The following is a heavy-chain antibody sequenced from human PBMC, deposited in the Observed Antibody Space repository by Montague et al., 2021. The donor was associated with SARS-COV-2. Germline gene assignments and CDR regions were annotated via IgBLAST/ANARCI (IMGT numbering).Heavy chain of an antibody. CDR2: IYYSGTT. J-gene: IGHJ6*02. CDR3: ARDRTADDYYDYETAGYSYYYGMDV. D-gene: IGHD4-17*01. CDR1: GGSVNSGGYY. V-gene: IGHV4-61*08. Sequence: SETLSLTCTVSGGSVNSGGYYWSWIRQPPGKGLEWIGNIYYSGTTNYNPSLKSRVTISVDTSKNQFSLKLSSVTAAVTAVYYCARDRTADDYYDYETAGYSYYYGMDVWGQGTTVTVSS.